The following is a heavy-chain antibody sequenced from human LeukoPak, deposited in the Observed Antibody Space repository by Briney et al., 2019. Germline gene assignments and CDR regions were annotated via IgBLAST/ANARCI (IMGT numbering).Heavy chain of an antibody. D-gene: IGHD3-10*01. V-gene: IGHV1-46*01. CDR2: INPSGGST. CDR3: ARARFGELLFFDY. CDR1: GYTFTSYY. Sequence: ASVKVSCEASGYTFTSYYMHWVRQAPGQGLEWMGIINPSGGSTSYAQKFQGRVTLTRDTSTSTVYMELSSLRSEDTAVYYCARARFGELLFFDYWGQGTLVTVSS. J-gene: IGHJ4*02.